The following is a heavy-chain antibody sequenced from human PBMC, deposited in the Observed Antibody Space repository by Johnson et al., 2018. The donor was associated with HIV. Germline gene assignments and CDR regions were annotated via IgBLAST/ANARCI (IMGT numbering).Heavy chain of an antibody. Sequence: QVQLVESGGGVVQPGGSLRLSCAASDFTFSSYGMHWVRQAPGKGLEWVTFIQYDGSNKYYADSVQGRFTISRDNSKNKLYLQMNSLRAEDTAVYYCAKDQASGYYCDAFDIWGQGTMVTVSS. CDR3: AKDQASGYYCDAFDI. V-gene: IGHV3-30*02. D-gene: IGHD3-22*01. CDR1: DFTFSSYG. CDR2: IQYDGSNK. J-gene: IGHJ3*02.